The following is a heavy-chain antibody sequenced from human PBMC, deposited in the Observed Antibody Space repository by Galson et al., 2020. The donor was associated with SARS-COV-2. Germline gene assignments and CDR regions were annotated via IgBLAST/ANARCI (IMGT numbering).Heavy chain of an antibody. J-gene: IGHJ4*02. D-gene: IGHD6-19*01. CDR3: AKDTGYSSGGTAH. V-gene: IGHV3-9*01. CDR2: IRWNSGSI. Sequence: SLKIYCAASGFTFDGYAMHWVRPAPGKGLEWVSGIRWNSGSIGYADSVKGRFTISRDNAKNSLYLQMNSLRAEDTALYYCAKDTGYSSGGTAHWGQGTLVTVSS. CDR1: GFTFDGYA.